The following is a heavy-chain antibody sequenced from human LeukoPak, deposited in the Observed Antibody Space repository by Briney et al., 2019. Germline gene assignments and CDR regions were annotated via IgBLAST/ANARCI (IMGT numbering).Heavy chain of an antibody. Sequence: PSETLSLTCSVSGGSISSYYWTWLRQPPGKGLEWIGYISYSGSTNYNPSLKSRVTTSVDTSKNQFSLRLSSVTAADTAMYYCARGYDWFDYWGQGTLVTVSS. CDR1: GGSISSYY. CDR3: ARGYDWFDY. D-gene: IGHD3-3*01. CDR2: ISYSGST. J-gene: IGHJ4*02. V-gene: IGHV4-59*01.